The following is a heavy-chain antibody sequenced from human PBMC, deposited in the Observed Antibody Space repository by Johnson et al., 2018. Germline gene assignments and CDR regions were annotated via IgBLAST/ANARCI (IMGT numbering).Heavy chain of an antibody. Sequence: QVQLVQSGGGVVQPGRSLRLSCAASGFTFSAYGIHWVRQAPGKGLEWVAVISYDGSNKYFADSVKGRFTISRDNSKNTLYLQMNSLRAGDTAVYYCARADYYDSSGQHWGQGTLVTVSS. V-gene: IGHV3-30*03. CDR1: GFTFSAYG. CDR2: ISYDGSNK. J-gene: IGHJ1*01. D-gene: IGHD3-22*01. CDR3: ARADYYDSSGQH.